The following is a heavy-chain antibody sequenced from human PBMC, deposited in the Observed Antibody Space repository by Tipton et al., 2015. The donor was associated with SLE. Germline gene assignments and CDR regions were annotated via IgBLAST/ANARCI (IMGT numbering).Heavy chain of an antibody. CDR3: TTDSLQTTLANEPDY. CDR2: IKNTADGGTT. D-gene: IGHD4-17*01. V-gene: IGHV3-15*01. Sequence: GSLRLSCAASGFIFSNAWMNWVRQLPGKGLEWVGRIKNTADGGTTDYAAPVKGRFTISRDDSKNTLYLQMNSLKTEDTAVYYCTTDSLQTTLANEPDYWGQGTLVTVSS. CDR1: GFIFSNAW. J-gene: IGHJ4*02.